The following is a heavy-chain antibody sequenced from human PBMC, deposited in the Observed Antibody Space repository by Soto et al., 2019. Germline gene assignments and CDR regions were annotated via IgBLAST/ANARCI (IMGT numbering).Heavy chain of an antibody. CDR2: ISAYNGNT. J-gene: IGHJ6*02. CDR1: GYTFASFG. CDR3: AREGTCSSTSCPTYFSFGMDV. V-gene: IGHV1-18*01. D-gene: IGHD2-2*01. Sequence: ASVKVSCKASGYTFASFGISWVPQAPGQELEWMGWISAYNGNTNYAQKFQGRVTMTTDTFTRTAYMEVRSLRSDDTAVYYCAREGTCSSTSCPTYFSFGMDVWGQGTTVTVSS.